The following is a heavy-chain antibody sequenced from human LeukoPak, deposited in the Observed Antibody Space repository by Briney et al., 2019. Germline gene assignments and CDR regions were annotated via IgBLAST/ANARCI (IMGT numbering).Heavy chain of an antibody. D-gene: IGHD2-15*01. CDR2: INPSGGST. Sequence: ASVKVSCKASGYTFTSYYMHWVRQAPGQGLEWMGIINPSGGSTSYAQKFQGRVTMTRDTSTSTVYMELSSLRSEDTAAYYCARATEAGSWNYYGMDVWGQGTTVTVSS. CDR1: GYTFTSYY. CDR3: ARATEAGSWNYYGMDV. J-gene: IGHJ6*02. V-gene: IGHV1-46*01.